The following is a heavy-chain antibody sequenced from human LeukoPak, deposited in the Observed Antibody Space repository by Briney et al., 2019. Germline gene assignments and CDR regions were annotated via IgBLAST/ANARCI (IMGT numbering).Heavy chain of an antibody. D-gene: IGHD2-2*01. V-gene: IGHV1-8*01. CDR3: ARDLEHCRNIICSNSAY. J-gene: IGHJ4*02. CDR2: MNPNSGNT. CDR1: GYTFTSYD. Sequence: ASVKVSCKASGYTFTSYDINWVRQATGQGLEWMGWMNPNSGNTFYAQKFEGRVTMTTDTSTNTVYMDLRSLRSDDTAVYYCARDLEHCRNIICSNSAYWGQGTLVTVSS.